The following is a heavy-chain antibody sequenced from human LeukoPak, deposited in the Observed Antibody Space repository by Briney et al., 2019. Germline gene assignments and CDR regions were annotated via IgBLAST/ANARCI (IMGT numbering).Heavy chain of an antibody. CDR2: IIPILGIA. Sequence: SVKVSCKASGGTFSSYAVSWVRQAPGQGLEWMGRIIPILGIANYAQKFQGRVTITADKSTSTAYMELSSLRSEDTAVYYCARTPVSGVDYWGQGTLVTVSS. J-gene: IGHJ4*02. CDR3: ARTPVSGVDY. D-gene: IGHD3-10*01. V-gene: IGHV1-69*04. CDR1: GGTFSSYA.